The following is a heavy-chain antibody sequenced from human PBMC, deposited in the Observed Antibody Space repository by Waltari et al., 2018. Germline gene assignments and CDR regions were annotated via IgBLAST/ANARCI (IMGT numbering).Heavy chain of an antibody. CDR1: GYSFTSSW. V-gene: IGHV5-51*01. D-gene: IGHD2-21*01. CDR2: ICPGDSDT. J-gene: IGHJ3*02. CDR3: ASKAYCGGDCSYAFDI. Sequence: EVQLVQSAAEMKKPGESLKISGKGSGYSFTSSWIGWVRQKPGKGLELMGIICPGDSDTRYSPSFQGKVTISADKSISTAYLQWSSLKASDTAMYYCASKAYCGGDCSYAFDIWGQGTMVTVSS.